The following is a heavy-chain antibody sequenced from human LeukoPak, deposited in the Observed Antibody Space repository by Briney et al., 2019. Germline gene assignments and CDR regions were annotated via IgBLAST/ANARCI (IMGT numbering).Heavy chain of an antibody. Sequence: GASVKVSCKASGYTFTSYGISWVRQAPGQGLEWMGWISAYNGNTNYAQKRQGRVTMTTDTSTSTAYMELRSLRSDDTAVYYCAREAGGYDLDWFDPWGQGTLVTVSS. CDR2: ISAYNGNT. V-gene: IGHV1-18*01. CDR1: GYTFTSYG. D-gene: IGHD5-12*01. J-gene: IGHJ5*02. CDR3: AREAGGYDLDWFDP.